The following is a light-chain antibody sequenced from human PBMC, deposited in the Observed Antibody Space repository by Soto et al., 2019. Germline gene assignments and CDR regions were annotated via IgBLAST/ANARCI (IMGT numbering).Light chain of an antibody. CDR1: SSNFGSMA. Sequence: QSVLTQPPSASATPGQRVTISCSGRSSNFGSMAINWYQQVPGAAPKLLIYSNTQRPSGVPGRFSGSKSATSASLAISGLQSEDEADYYCAAWDGSLNGRVFGGGTKVTVL. J-gene: IGLJ3*02. V-gene: IGLV1-44*01. CDR3: AAWDGSLNGRV. CDR2: SNT.